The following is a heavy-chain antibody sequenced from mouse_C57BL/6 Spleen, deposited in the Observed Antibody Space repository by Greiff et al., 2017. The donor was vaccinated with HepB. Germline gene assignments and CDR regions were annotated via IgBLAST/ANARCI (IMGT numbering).Heavy chain of an antibody. CDR2: INPNNGGT. J-gene: IGHJ4*01. CDR1: GYTFTDYN. CDR3: ARSDYDGYLYYYAMDY. V-gene: IGHV1-22*01. Sequence: EVQLQQSGPELVKPGASVKMSCKASGYTFTDYNMHWVKQSHGKSLEWIGYINPNNGGTSYNQKFKGKATLTVNKSSSTAYMELRSLTSEDSAVYYCARSDYDGYLYYYAMDYWGQGTSVTVSS. D-gene: IGHD2-3*01.